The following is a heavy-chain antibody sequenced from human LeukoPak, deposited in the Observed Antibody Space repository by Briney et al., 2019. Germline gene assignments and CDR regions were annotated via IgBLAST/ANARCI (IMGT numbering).Heavy chain of an antibody. J-gene: IGHJ6*02. CDR3: ARDNITVTTDYYYYGMDV. V-gene: IGHV1-69*04. CDR1: GGTFSSYA. D-gene: IGHD4-17*01. Sequence: SVKVSCKASGGTFSSYAISWVRQAPGQGLEWMGRIIPILGIANYAQKFQGRVTITADKSTSTAYMELSSLKSEDTAVYYCARDNITVTTDYYYYGMDVWGQGTTVTVSS. CDR2: IIPILGIA.